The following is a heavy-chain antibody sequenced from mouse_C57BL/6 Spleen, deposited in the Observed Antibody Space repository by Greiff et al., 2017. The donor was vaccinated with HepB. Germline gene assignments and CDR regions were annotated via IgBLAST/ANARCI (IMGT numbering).Heavy chain of an antibody. CDR3: ARKGYYDYSYAMDY. Sequence: QVQLQQSGAELVRPGASVKLSCKASGYTFTDYYINWVKQRPGQGLEWIARIYPGSGNTYYNEKFKGKATLTAEKSSSTAYMQLSSLTSEDSAVYFCARKGYYDYSYAMDYWGQGTSVTVSS. D-gene: IGHD2-4*01. J-gene: IGHJ4*01. V-gene: IGHV1-76*01. CDR2: IYPGSGNT. CDR1: GYTFTDYY.